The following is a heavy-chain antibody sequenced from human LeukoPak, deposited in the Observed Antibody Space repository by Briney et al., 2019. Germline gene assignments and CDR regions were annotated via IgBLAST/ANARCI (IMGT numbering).Heavy chain of an antibody. CDR2: IYPGDSDT. Sequence: GASLKISSKGSGSSFTSYWIGWGRQMPGKGLEWMGIIYPGDSDTRYSPSFQGQVTISADKSISTAYLQWSSLKASDTAMYYCARYTGYYLDYWGQGTLVTVSS. CDR1: GSSFTSYW. V-gene: IGHV5-51*01. D-gene: IGHD2-2*02. CDR3: ARYTGYYLDY. J-gene: IGHJ4*02.